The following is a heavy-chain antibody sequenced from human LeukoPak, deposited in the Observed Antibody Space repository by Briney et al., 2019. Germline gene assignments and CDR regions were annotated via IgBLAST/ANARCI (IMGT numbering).Heavy chain of an antibody. D-gene: IGHD4-23*01. CDR1: AFDFSNYY. J-gene: IGHJ4*02. Sequence: PGRSLRLSCVASAFDFSNYYMSWVRQAPGSGLEWLANIKYDGSYTYYVDSLKGRFTISRDNAKNSLYLQMSGLRAEDTAVYYCTRDEGATVATYRFDFWGQGTLVTVSS. CDR2: IKYDGSYT. V-gene: IGHV3-7*01. CDR3: TRDEGATVATYRFDF.